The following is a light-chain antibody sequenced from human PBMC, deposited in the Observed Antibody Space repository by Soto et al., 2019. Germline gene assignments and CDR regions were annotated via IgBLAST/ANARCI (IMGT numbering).Light chain of an antibody. CDR2: LVS. V-gene: IGKV2-28*01. Sequence: DIVLTQSPLSLPVTPGEPASISCRSSQSLLHTNGFTYLDWYLQKPGQSPQLLIYLVSNRDSGAPDRFSGSGSATYFTRNTSRVEAYEVEVYYCMQSLRAPTFGPGTRLEIE. CDR3: MQSLRAPT. J-gene: IGKJ5*01. CDR1: QSLLHTNGFTY.